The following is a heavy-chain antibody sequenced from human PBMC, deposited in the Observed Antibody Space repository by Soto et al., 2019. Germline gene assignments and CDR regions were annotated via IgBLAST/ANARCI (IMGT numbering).Heavy chain of an antibody. J-gene: IGHJ4*02. D-gene: IGHD3-22*01. CDR3: ARGYVTSCGDY. CDR1: GFTFSIYG. V-gene: IGHV3-33*01. CDR2: IWYDDTKE. Sequence: QVQLEESGGGVVQPGRSLRLSCAASGFTFSIYGMHWVRQAPGKGLESVAVIWYDDTKEFYADSVKGRFTISRDNSKNTVYLQMNSLRDDDTAVYYCARGYVTSCGDYWGQGTSVIVSS.